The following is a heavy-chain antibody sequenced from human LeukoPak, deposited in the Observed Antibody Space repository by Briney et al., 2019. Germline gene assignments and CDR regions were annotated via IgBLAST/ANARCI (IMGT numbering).Heavy chain of an antibody. CDR3: ARTYGSGSYDPLDNDY. J-gene: IGHJ4*02. V-gene: IGHV1-2*02. Sequence: ASVKVSCKASGYTFTGYYMHWVRQAPGQGLEWMGWINPNSGGTNYAQKFQGRVTMTRDTSISTAYMELSRLRSDDTAVYYCARTYGSGSYDPLDNDYWGQGTLVTVSS. CDR2: INPNSGGT. D-gene: IGHD3-10*01. CDR1: GYTFTGYY.